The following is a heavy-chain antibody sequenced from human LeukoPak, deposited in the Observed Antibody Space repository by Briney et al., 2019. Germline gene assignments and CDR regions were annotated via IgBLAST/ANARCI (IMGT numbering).Heavy chain of an antibody. CDR2: LYYSGNT. J-gene: IGHJ4*02. V-gene: IGHV4-39*01. CDR3: ARPGDGYNLGY. CDR1: GGSISSSSYY. Sequence: SETLSLTCTVSGGSISSSSYYWGCIRQPPGKGLEWIGTLYYSGNTYYNPSLKSRVTISVDTSKNQFSLKLTSVTAADTAVYYCARPGDGYNLGYWGQGTLVTVSS. D-gene: IGHD5-24*01.